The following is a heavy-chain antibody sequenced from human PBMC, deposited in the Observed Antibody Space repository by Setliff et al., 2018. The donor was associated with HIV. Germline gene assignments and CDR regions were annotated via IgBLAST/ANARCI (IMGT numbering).Heavy chain of an antibody. CDR3: VRQHGDYAFGS. CDR1: GGSFPAYY. CDR2: INYDGDT. J-gene: IGHJ5*01. D-gene: IGHD4-17*01. Sequence: SETLSLTCAVYGGSFPAYYWNWIRQPPGEGLEWIGEINYDGDTTYNPSLKSRVNMFIDTSKKQFSLKVASVTAADTAVYYCVRQHGDYAFGSWGQGTLVTVSS. V-gene: IGHV4-34*01.